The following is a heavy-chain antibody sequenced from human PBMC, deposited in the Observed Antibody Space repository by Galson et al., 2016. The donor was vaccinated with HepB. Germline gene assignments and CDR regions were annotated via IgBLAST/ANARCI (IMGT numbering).Heavy chain of an antibody. CDR3: ARLTTEDAFDI. CDR2: ISPIFGTA. Sequence: SVKVSCKASGGTFSSYEISWARQAPGQGLEWMGGISPIFGTANYTQKFQGRVTLTADESTSTAYMELSSLRSEDTAGYYCARLTTEDAFDIWGQGTMVTVSS. CDR1: GGTFSSYE. J-gene: IGHJ3*02. V-gene: IGHV1-69*13. D-gene: IGHD1-14*01.